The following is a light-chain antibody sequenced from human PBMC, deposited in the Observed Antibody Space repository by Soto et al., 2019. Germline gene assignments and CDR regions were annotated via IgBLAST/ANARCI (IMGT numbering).Light chain of an antibody. CDR1: SSDVGGYNY. CDR3: TSFTSSNTWV. J-gene: IGLJ3*02. V-gene: IGLV2-14*03. Sequence: QSVLTQPASVSGSPGQSITTSCTGTSSDVGGYNYVSWFQQHPGKAPKLKIYEVSNRPSGVSNRFSGSKSGYTASLTISELQAEDEADYYCTSFTSSNTWVFGGGTKATVL. CDR2: EVS.